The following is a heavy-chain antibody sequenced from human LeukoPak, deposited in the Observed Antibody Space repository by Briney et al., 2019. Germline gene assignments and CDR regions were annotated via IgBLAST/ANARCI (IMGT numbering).Heavy chain of an antibody. V-gene: IGHV4-39*07. CDR3: ATQPHTTMTPFDC. CDR2: IYYSGIT. D-gene: IGHD5-18*01. CDR1: GFTFSSYG. J-gene: IGHJ4*02. Sequence: PGGSLRLSCAASGFTFSSYGMHWIRQPPGKGLEWIGSIYYSGITYYNPSHKSRVTISVDTSKNQFSLKLNSVTAADTAVYYCATQPHTTMTPFDCWGQGTLVTVSS.